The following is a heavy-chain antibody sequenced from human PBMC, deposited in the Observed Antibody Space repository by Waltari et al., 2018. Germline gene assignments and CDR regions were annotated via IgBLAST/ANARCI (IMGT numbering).Heavy chain of an antibody. D-gene: IGHD3-22*01. J-gene: IGHJ2*01. V-gene: IGHV3-48*03. CDR3: VRPQYYYDTSGYSWYFDL. CDR1: GFPFRTRA. CDR2: INSNGATT. Sequence: EVQLVESGGDLVQPGGSLRLSCAASGFPFRTRAMNWVRQAPGKGLEWISYINSNGATTYFADSVKGRFTISRDNAENSLYLQMNSLRAEDSAVYYCVRPQYYYDTSGYSWYFDLWGRGTLVIVSS.